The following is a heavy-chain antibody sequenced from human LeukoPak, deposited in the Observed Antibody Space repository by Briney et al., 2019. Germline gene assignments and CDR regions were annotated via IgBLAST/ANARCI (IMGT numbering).Heavy chain of an antibody. D-gene: IGHD2/OR15-2a*01. CDR2: INHNGNVN. Sequence: PGGSLRLSCAASGFTFSSYWMNWARQAPGKGLEWVASINHNGNVNYYVDSVKGRFTISRDNAKNSLYLQMSNLRAEDTAVYFCAMNTPLTYWGQGTLVTVSS. V-gene: IGHV3-7*03. J-gene: IGHJ4*02. CDR3: AMNTPLTY. CDR1: GFTFSSYW.